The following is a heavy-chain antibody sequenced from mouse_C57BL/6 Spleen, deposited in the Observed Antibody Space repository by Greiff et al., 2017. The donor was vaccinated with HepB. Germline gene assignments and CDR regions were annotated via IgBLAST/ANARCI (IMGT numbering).Heavy chain of an antibody. V-gene: IGHV3-1*01. D-gene: IGHD1-1*02. J-gene: IGHJ4*01. CDR1: GYSITSGYD. CDR2: ISYSGST. Sequence: VQLQQSGPGMVKPSQSLSLTCTVTGYSITSGYDWHWIRHFPGNKLEWMGYISYSGSTNYNPSLKSRISITHDTSKNHFFLKLNSVTTEDTATYYCARGVATDYAMDYWGQGTSVTVSS. CDR3: ARGVATDYAMDY.